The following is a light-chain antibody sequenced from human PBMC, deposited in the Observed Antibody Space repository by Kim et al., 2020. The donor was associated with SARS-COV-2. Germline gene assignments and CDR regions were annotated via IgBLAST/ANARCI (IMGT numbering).Light chain of an antibody. CDR2: YDS. J-gene: IGLJ1*01. CDR3: QVWDSTWESTSDHYV. CDR1: NVGSKS. Sequence: SYELTQSPSVSVAPGETARITCGGKNVGSKSVQWYQQKTGQAPVLVIYYDSDRPSGIPERFSGSKSGGTATLTISRVEAGEEADYYCQVWDSTWESTSDHYVFGSGTKVTVL. V-gene: IGLV3-21*04.